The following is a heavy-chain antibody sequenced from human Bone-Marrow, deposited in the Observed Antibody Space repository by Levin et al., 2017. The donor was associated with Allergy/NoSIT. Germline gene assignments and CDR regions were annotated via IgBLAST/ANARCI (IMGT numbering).Heavy chain of an antibody. CDR1: GLTFSSRW. CDR3: ARGLTGYYGNFDY. CDR2: INANGNTR. D-gene: IGHD3-9*01. Sequence: GESLKISCAASGLTFSSRWIHWVRQAPGKGLEWVSRINANGNTRDYADSVKGRFTISRDNAKNTLYLQMNSLRVEDTAVYYCARGLTGYYGNFDYWGQGTLVTVSS. V-gene: IGHV3-74*01. J-gene: IGHJ4*02.